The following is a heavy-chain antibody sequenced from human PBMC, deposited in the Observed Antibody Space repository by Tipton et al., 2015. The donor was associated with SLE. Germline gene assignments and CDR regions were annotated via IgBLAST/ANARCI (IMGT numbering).Heavy chain of an antibody. CDR2: IFYTGST. CDR3: ARRMVQGGDALDI. J-gene: IGHJ3*02. V-gene: IGHV4-39*07. Sequence: LRLSCTVSDGSIRSTNYYWGWIRQPPGKGLEWIGSIFYTGSTYYNPSLKSRVTISVDTSKNQFSLKLTSVTAADTAVYYCARRMVQGGDALDIWGLGTLVTVSS. D-gene: IGHD3-10*01. CDR1: DGSIRSTNYY.